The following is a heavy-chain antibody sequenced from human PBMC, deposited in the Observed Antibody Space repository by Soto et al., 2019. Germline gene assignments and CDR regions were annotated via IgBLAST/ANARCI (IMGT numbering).Heavy chain of an antibody. CDR2: IYYSGST. D-gene: IGHD6-13*01. V-gene: IGHV4-39*01. CDR1: GGSISSSSYY. J-gene: IGHJ4*02. Sequence: QLQLQESGPGLVKPSETLSLTCTVSGGSISSSSYYWGWIRQPPGKGLEWIGSIYYSGSTYYNPYLKSRVTISVDTSKNQFSLKLSSVTAADTAVYYCARRSRIAAAADYWGQGTLVTVSS. CDR3: ARRSRIAAAADY.